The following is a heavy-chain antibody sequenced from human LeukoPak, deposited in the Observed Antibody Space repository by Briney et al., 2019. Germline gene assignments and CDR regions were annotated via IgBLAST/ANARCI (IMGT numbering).Heavy chain of an antibody. Sequence: SETVSLTCAVSGGSLSSYFWSWIRQPPGKGLEWIGYIHNSATTNCNPSLKSRVTISLDTAKNQFSLKLTSVTAADTAVYYCARVQVAGPLDYWGQGTMVTVSS. V-gene: IGHV4-59*12. J-gene: IGHJ4*02. CDR2: IHNSATT. D-gene: IGHD6-19*01. CDR3: ARVQVAGPLDY. CDR1: GGSLSSYF.